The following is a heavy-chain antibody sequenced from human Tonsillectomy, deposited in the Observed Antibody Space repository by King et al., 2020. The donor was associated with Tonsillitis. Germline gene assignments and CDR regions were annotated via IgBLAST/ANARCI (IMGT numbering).Heavy chain of an antibody. Sequence: LQLVQSGGGLVQPGRSLRLSCTASGFNFRNYAVSWFRQAPGKGLEWVGFIRSIAYGGTTEYAASVKGRFTISRDDSKSIAYLHMNSLKTEDTSVYYCSITYKNYFDYWGQGTLVTVSS. CDR1: GFNFRNYA. V-gene: IGHV3-49*03. CDR2: IRSIAYGGTT. J-gene: IGHJ4*02. CDR3: SITYKNYFDY. D-gene: IGHD1-14*01.